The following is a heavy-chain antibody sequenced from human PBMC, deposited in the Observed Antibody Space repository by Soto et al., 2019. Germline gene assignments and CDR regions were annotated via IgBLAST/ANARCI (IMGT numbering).Heavy chain of an antibody. CDR3: AREYCTATSCYGVDY. D-gene: IGHD2-2*01. Sequence: AASVKVSCKAPGDTFNTFGISWVRQAPGQGLEWMGWISGYNGDTKYAQKFQGRVMMTADTSTTTAYMELGSLNSDDTALYYCAREYCTATSCYGVDYWGQGTLVTVSS. CDR1: GDTFNTFG. CDR2: ISGYNGDT. J-gene: IGHJ4*02. V-gene: IGHV1-18*01.